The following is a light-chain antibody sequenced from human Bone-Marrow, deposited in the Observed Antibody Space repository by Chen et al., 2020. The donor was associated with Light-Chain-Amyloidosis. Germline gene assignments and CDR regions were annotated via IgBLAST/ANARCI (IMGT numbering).Light chain of an antibody. Sequence: ELVLTQSPATLSLSPGERATLSCRASQSVSSYLAWYQQQPGQAPRLLIYDASNRATGIPARFSGSGSGTDFTLTIRSLEPEDFAVYYCQQRSNWLITFGQGTRLEIK. J-gene: IGKJ5*01. V-gene: IGKV3-11*01. CDR1: QSVSSY. CDR2: DAS. CDR3: QQRSNWLIT.